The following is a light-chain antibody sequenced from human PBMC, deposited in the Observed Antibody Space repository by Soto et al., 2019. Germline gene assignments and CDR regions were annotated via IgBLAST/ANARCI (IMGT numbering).Light chain of an antibody. CDR2: RAS. CDR1: QTVGDH. Sequence: DIQMTQSPSSLSASVGDRVTITCRASQTVGDHLNWYQQKPGTAPKLLFSRASRLQSGVPSRFTGSGVATDFTLTISSLQPEDCATYYCHQTFLSPPTFVQGTKVEIK. J-gene: IGKJ1*01. V-gene: IGKV1-39*01. CDR3: HQTFLSPPT.